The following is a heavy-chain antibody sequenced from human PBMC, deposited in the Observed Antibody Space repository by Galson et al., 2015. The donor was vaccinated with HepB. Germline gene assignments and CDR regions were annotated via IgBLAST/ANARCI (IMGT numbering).Heavy chain of an antibody. V-gene: IGHV3-30-3*01. CDR2: ISYDGSNK. D-gene: IGHD6-19*01. Sequence: SLRLSCAASGFTFSSYAMHWVRQAPGKGLEWVAVISYDGSNKYYADSVKGRFTISRDNSKNTLYLQMNSLRAEDMAVYYCARDHRYSSGWLDYWGQGTLVTVSS. CDR1: GFTFSSYA. J-gene: IGHJ4*02. CDR3: ARDHRYSSGWLDY.